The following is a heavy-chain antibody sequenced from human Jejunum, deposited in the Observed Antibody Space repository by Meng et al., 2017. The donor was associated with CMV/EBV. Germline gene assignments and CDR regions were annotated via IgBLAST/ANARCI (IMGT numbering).Heavy chain of an antibody. CDR1: GYTFADYG. Sequence: GYTFADYGINWVRQAPGQGLEWMGWIGAYNGNTEYAQKFQGRVSMTTDTSTSTAYMELRSLRSDDTAVYYCARDPHDFWSSYFFDPWGQGTLVTVSS. J-gene: IGHJ5*02. D-gene: IGHD3-3*01. CDR3: ARDPHDFWSSYFFDP. V-gene: IGHV1-18*01. CDR2: IGAYNGNT.